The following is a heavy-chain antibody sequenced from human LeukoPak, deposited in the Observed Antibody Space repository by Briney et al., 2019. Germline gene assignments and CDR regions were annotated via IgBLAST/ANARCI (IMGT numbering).Heavy chain of an antibody. CDR3: AKAFWSGYYDAFDI. J-gene: IGHJ3*02. V-gene: IGHV3-30*18. CDR1: GFTFSSYG. CDR2: ISYDGSNK. D-gene: IGHD3-3*01. Sequence: SGGSLRLSCAASGFTFSSYGMHWVRQAPGKGLEWVAVISYDGSNKYYADSVKGRFTISRDNSKNTLYLQMNSLRAEDTAVYYCAKAFWSGYYDAFDIWGQGTMVTVSS.